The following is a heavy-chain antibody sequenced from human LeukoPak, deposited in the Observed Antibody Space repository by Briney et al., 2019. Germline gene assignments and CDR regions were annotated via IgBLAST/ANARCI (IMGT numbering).Heavy chain of an antibody. CDR2: IYYSGST. CDR3: ARRVTLGYCSSTSCHHPYYYYYGMDV. CDR1: GGSISSSSYY. D-gene: IGHD2-2*01. V-gene: IGHV4-39*07. Sequence: PLETLSLTCTVSGGSISSSSYYWGWIRQPPGKGLEWIGSIYYSGSTNYNPSLKSRVTISVDTSKNQFSLKLSSVTAADTAVYYCARRVTLGYCSSTSCHHPYYYYYGMDVWGQGTTVTVSS. J-gene: IGHJ6*02.